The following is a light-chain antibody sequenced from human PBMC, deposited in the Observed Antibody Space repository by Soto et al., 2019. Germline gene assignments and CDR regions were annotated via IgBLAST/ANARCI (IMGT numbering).Light chain of an antibody. V-gene: IGKV3-15*01. Sequence: EIVMTQSPATLSVSPGERATLSCRASQGIGDTLAWYQQKPGQTPRLLIYDTSTRATAVQARFSGSRSGAEFTLTINSLQSDDFGVYYCQRYNNWPLTFGGGTKVDVK. CDR2: DTS. CDR3: QRYNNWPLT. J-gene: IGKJ4*01. CDR1: QGIGDT.